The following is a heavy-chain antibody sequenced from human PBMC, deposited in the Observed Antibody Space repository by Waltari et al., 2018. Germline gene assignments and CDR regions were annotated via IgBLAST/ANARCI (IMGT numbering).Heavy chain of an antibody. D-gene: IGHD3-3*01. CDR2: IRYDGSNK. Sequence: VQLVESGGVVVPPGGSLRLYCEAPGFTFGDYAMNWVRQARGKGLEWVAFIRYDGSNKDYADSVKGRVTISRDNSKNTLYLQMNSLRAEDTAVYYCAKDFSTEWLFPYWYFDLWGRGTLVTVSS. V-gene: IGHV3-30*02. CDR3: AKDFSTEWLFPYWYFDL. CDR1: GFTFGDYA. J-gene: IGHJ2*01.